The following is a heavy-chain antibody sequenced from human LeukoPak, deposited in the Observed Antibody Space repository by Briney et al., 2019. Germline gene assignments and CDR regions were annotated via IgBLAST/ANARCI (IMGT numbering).Heavy chain of an antibody. J-gene: IGHJ4*02. D-gene: IGHD3-22*01. Sequence: GGSLRLSCAASGFTFSSYAMSWVRQAPGKGLEWVSAISGSGGSTYYADSVKGRFTISRDNSKNTLYLKMNSLRAEDTAVYYCAKGHVPYYYDSSGSTNGFIDYWGQGTLVTVSS. CDR1: GFTFSSYA. V-gene: IGHV3-23*01. CDR2: ISGSGGST. CDR3: AKGHVPYYYDSSGSTNGFIDY.